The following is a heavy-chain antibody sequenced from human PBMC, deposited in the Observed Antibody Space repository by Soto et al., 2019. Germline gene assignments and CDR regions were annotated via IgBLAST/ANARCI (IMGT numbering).Heavy chain of an antibody. V-gene: IGHV1-46*01. CDR1: GYSFASYY. CDR3: ARDPTYSSLRGMDV. J-gene: IGHJ6*02. D-gene: IGHD6-6*01. CDR2: INPSGGST. Sequence: GASVELCSKASGYSFASYYMYWPRHAPGQGLEWMGIINPSGGSTSYAQKFQGRVTMTRDTSTSTVYMELSSLRSEDTAVYYCARDPTYSSLRGMDVWGQGTTVTVSS.